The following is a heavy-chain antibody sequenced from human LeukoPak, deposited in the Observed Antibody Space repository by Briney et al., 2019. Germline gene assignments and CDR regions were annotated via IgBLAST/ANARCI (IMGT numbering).Heavy chain of an antibody. CDR2: LRYDGSNK. CDR1: GFTFRNYG. CDR3: TKDYGLTGTGGSWLGP. V-gene: IGHV3-30*02. J-gene: IGHJ5*02. D-gene: IGHD1-1*01. Sequence: GESLKISCVASGFTFRNYGMHWVRQSPGKGLEWVAFLRYDGSNKYYADSVKGRFTISRDNSKNTLYLQMNSLRVEDTALYYCTKDYGLTGTGGSWLGPWGQGTLVTVSS.